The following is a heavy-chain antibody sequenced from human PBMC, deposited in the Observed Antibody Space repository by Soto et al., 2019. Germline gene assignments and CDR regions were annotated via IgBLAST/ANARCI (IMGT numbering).Heavy chain of an antibody. V-gene: IGHV1-46*01. D-gene: IGHD6-6*01. Sequence: QVQLVQSGAEVKKPGASVKVSCKASGYTFTSYYMHWVRQAPGQGLEWMGIINPSGGSTSYAQKFQCRVPMTGETSTSTVAMELSSLRSEDTAVYYCASRLLYSSSSGYYGMDVWGQGPTVTVSS. J-gene: IGHJ6*02. CDR2: INPSGGST. CDR3: ASRLLYSSSSGYYGMDV. CDR1: GYTFTSYY.